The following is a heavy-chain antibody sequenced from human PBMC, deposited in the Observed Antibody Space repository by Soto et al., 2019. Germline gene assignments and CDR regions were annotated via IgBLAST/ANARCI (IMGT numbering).Heavy chain of an antibody. D-gene: IGHD7-27*01. CDR1: GVSISNHY. CDR3: TRANWYSEY. CDR2: IYYNGNT. V-gene: IGHV4-59*11. Sequence: SVTLSLTCTVSGVSISNHYWSWVRQPPGKGLEWIGYIYYNGNTNYNPSLKSRVTMSVDTSKNQISLKLSSVTAADTAVYYCTRANWYSEYWGQGTLVTVSS. J-gene: IGHJ4*02.